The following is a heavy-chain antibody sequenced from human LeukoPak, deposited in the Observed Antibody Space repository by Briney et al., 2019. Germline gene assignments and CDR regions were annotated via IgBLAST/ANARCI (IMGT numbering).Heavy chain of an antibody. CDR3: ARPIFGVVRSYYYYMDV. CDR1: GFTFSSYS. J-gene: IGHJ6*03. CDR2: ISSSSSYI. Sequence: GGSLRLSCAASGFTFSSYSMTWVRQAPGKGREWVSSISSSSSYIYYADSVKGRFTISRDNAKNSLYLQMNSLRAEDTAVYYCARPIFGVVRSYYYYMDVWGKGTTVTVSS. V-gene: IGHV3-21*01. D-gene: IGHD3-3*01.